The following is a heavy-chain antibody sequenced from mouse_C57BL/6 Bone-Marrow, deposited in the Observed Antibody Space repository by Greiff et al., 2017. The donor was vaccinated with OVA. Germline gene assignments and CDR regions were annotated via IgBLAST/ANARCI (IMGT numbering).Heavy chain of an antibody. CDR1: GFNFKNTY. J-gene: IGHJ1*03. V-gene: IGHV14-3*01. CDR2: IDPADGNT. Sequence: EVQLQQSVAELVRPGASVKLSCTASGFNFKNTYMHWVKQRPEQGLEWIGRIDPADGNTKYAQKFKGKATITADTSSNTAYLQLSSLTSEDTAIYYCARLGGNYGYFDDWGTGTTVTVSS. D-gene: IGHD4-1*01. CDR3: ARLGGNYGYFDD.